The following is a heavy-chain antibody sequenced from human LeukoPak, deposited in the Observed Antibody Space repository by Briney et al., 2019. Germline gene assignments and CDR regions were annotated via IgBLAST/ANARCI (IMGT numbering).Heavy chain of an antibody. V-gene: IGHV4-39*01. Sequence: SETLSLTCSVSGGSFSSTSYYWGWIRQPPGKGLEWIANIYHTGSTYYNPSLKSRVIISVDTSANQFSLKLNSVTAADTAVYYCARGTGYSGYDYYFDYWGQGTLVTVSS. CDR1: GGSFSSTSYY. J-gene: IGHJ4*02. D-gene: IGHD5-12*01. CDR2: IYHTGST. CDR3: ARGTGYSGYDYYFDY.